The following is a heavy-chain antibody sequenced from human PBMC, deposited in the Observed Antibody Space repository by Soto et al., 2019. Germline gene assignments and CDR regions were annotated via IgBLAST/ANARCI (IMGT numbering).Heavy chain of an antibody. Sequence: EVQLLESGGGLVQPGGSLRLSCAASGFTFSGCAMSWVRQAPGKGLEWVSTIVSTGGSSYYADSVKGRFTVSRDNSKNTLYLQMNSLKAEDTAVYYCANITGYDRDSWGQGTLVTVSS. CDR2: IVSTGGSS. J-gene: IGHJ4*02. V-gene: IGHV3-23*01. CDR3: ANITGYDRDS. CDR1: GFTFSGCA. D-gene: IGHD1-1*01.